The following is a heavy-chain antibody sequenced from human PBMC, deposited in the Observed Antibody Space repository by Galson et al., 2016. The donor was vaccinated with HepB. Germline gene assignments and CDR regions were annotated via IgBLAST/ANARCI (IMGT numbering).Heavy chain of an antibody. CDR1: GDSISDGGHY. D-gene: IGHD6-19*01. J-gene: IGHJ4*02. Sequence: SETLSLTCTVSGDSISDGGHYWTWIRQHPGKGLEWIGYISHTGKTNYNPSLQSRVTMSVDTSKRSFSLNLNSVTADDTAVYYCVAGNGWLDFWSQGTLVTVS. CDR2: ISHTGKT. V-gene: IGHV4-61*03. CDR3: VAGNGWLDF.